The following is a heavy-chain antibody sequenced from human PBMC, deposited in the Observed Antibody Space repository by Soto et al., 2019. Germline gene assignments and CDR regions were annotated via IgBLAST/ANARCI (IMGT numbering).Heavy chain of an antibody. CDR2: TYYRSKWYN. J-gene: IGHJ6*02. CDR3: TSGFLEWLYHRNYGMDV. D-gene: IGHD3-3*01. Sequence: PSQTLARSCDISGESVSGNSAGWGGIRQSPSRGLERLGRTYYRSKWYNDYAVSVKSRITIHPDTSKNQFSLQLNSVTPEDTAGSYCTSGFLEWLYHRNYGMDVWGQGNTVTVSS. CDR1: GESVSGNSAG. V-gene: IGHV6-1*01.